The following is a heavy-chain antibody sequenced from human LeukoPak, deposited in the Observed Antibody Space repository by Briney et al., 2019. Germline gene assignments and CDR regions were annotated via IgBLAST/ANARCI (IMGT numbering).Heavy chain of an antibody. CDR3: ARGIGMVATYLDY. CDR2: INHSGST. V-gene: IGHV4-34*01. CDR1: GGSSSGYY. D-gene: IGHD5-12*01. Sequence: PSETLSLTCAVYGGSSSGYYWSWIRQPPGKGLEWIGEINHSGSTNYNPSLKSRVTISVDTSKNQFSLKLSSVTAADTAVYYCARGIGMVATYLDYWGQGTLVTVSS. J-gene: IGHJ4*02.